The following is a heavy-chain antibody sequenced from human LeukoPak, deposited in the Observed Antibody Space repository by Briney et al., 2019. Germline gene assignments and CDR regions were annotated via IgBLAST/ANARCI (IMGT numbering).Heavy chain of an antibody. Sequence: SETLSLTCTVSGGSISSSNYYWGWIRQPPGKGLEWIGSIYYSGSTYYNPSLKSRVTISVDTSKNQFSLKLSSVTAADTAVYYYVSQLHKYYYYYGMDVWGQGTTVTVSS. CDR3: VSQLHKYYYYYGMDV. D-gene: IGHD3-10*01. CDR1: GGSISSSNYY. CDR2: IYYSGST. J-gene: IGHJ6*02. V-gene: IGHV4-39*01.